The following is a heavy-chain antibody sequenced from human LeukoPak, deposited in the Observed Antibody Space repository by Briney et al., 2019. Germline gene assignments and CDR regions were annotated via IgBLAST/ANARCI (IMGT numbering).Heavy chain of an antibody. D-gene: IGHD2-15*01. J-gene: IGHJ4*02. CDR1: GFTFSSYW. V-gene: IGHV3-7*04. Sequence: GGSLRLSCAASGFTFSSYWMSWVRQAPGIGLEWVANIKQDGSERYYVDSVKGRFIISRDNAKNSLYLQMNSLRAEDTAVYYRARGPSGGNGFSYWGQGTLVTVSS. CDR3: ARGPSGGNGFSY. CDR2: IKQDGSER.